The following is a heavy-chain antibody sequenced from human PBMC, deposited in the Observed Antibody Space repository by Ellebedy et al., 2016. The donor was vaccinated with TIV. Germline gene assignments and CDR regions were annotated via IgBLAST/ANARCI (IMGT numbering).Heavy chain of an antibody. Sequence: SETLSLTXTVSGGSISSSSYYWGWIRQSPGKGLEWIGSISYNGSMYYNPSLKSRVTISVDTSKNQFSLKLNSVTAADTAVYYCARTVAVPGTIGRWGQGTLVTVSS. J-gene: IGHJ4*02. CDR2: ISYNGSM. D-gene: IGHD6-19*01. V-gene: IGHV4-39*07. CDR3: ARTVAVPGTIGR. CDR1: GGSISSSSYY.